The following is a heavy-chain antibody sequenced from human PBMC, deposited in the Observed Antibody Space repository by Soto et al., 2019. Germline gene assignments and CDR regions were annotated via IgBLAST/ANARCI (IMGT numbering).Heavy chain of an antibody. Sequence: SXGSLILSCSASGFTFSSYWMHWVRQAPGKGLVWVSRIKGDGSETNYADSVKGRFTISRDNAKNTLYLQLNSLRAEDTAVYYCLRGNSGYGNFDYWGQGTRVTVSS. CDR3: LRGNSGYGNFDY. CDR2: IKGDGSET. J-gene: IGHJ4*02. CDR1: GFTFSSYW. D-gene: IGHD5-12*01. V-gene: IGHV3-74*01.